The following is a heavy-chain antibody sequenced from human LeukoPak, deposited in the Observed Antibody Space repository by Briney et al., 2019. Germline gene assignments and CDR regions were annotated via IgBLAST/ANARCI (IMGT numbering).Heavy chain of an antibody. CDR1: GGTFSSYA. CDR3: ARYPIAAAGMDV. CDR2: IIPIFGTA. J-gene: IGHJ6*04. D-gene: IGHD6-13*01. Sequence: ASVKVSCKASGGTFSSYAISWVRQSPGLGLEWMGGIIPIFGTANYAQKFQGRVTITADESTSTAYMELSSLRSEDTAVYYCARYPIAAAGMDVWGKGTTVTVSS. V-gene: IGHV1-69*13.